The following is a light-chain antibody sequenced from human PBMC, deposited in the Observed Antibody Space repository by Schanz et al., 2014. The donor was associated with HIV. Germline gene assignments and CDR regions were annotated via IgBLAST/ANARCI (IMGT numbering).Light chain of an antibody. Sequence: QSLLTQPPSVSAAPGQRVTISCSGGALNLGHNFVSWYQQFPGTAPKLLIFADYQRPSEIPDRISGSIFGQSATLAIIGLQAGDEADYYCGAWDSGRGAVVFGGGTKLTVL. CDR3: GAWDSGRGAVV. CDR2: ADY. J-gene: IGLJ2*01. CDR1: ALNLGHNF. V-gene: IGLV1-51*01.